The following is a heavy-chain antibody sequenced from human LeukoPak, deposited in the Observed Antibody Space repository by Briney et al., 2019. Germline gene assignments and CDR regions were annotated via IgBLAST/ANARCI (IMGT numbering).Heavy chain of an antibody. J-gene: IGHJ6*02. CDR3: ALFDWSYYGMDV. Sequence: PGGSLRLSCAASGFTFSSYWMHWVRHAPGKGLVWVSRINSDGSSTSYADSVKGRFTISRDNAKNTLYLQMNSLRAEDTAVYYCALFDWSYYGMDVWGQGTTVTVSS. CDR1: GFTFSSYW. CDR2: INSDGSST. D-gene: IGHD3-9*01. V-gene: IGHV3-74*01.